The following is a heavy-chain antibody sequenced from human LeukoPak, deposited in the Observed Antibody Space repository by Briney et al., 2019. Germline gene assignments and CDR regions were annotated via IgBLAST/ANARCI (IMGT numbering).Heavy chain of an antibody. V-gene: IGHV3-7*01. CDR2: IKQDGSEK. CDR1: GFTFSNYW. CDR3: ARDNGVVHGVYYMDV. J-gene: IGHJ6*03. D-gene: IGHD3-3*01. Sequence: GGSLRLSCAASGFTFSNYWMTWVRQAPGKGLEWVADIKQDGSEKLYVKSVRGRFTISRDNAKMPLFLQMNSLRAEDTAVYYCARDNGVVHGVYYMDVWGKGTTVTVS.